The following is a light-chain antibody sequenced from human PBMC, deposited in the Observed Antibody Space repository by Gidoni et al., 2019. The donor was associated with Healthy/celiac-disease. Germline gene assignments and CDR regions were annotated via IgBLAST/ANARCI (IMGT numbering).Light chain of an antibody. Sequence: TLSVSPGERATLSCRASQSVSSNLAWYQQKPGQAPRLLIYGASTRATGIPARFSGSGSGTEFTLTISSLQSEDFAVYYCQQYNNWPGTFGQXTKVEIK. V-gene: IGKV3-15*01. CDR1: QSVSSN. CDR2: GAS. J-gene: IGKJ1*01. CDR3: QQYNNWPGT.